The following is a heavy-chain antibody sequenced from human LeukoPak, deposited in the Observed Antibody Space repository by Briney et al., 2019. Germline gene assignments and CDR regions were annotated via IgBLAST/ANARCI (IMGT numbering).Heavy chain of an antibody. CDR1: GGSISSYY. Sequence: SETLSLTCTVSGGSISSYYWSWIRQPAGKGLEWIGRIYTSGSTNYNPSLKSRVTMSVDTSKNQFSLKLSSVTAADTAVYYCAREAPPTYYDFWSGYYLDYWGQGTLVTVSS. V-gene: IGHV4-4*07. CDR3: AREAPPTYYDFWSGYYLDY. J-gene: IGHJ4*02. CDR2: IYTSGST. D-gene: IGHD3-3*01.